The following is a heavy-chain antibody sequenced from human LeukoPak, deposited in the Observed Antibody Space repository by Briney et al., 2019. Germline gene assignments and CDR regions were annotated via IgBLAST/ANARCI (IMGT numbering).Heavy chain of an antibody. CDR1: GNTFTAYC. D-gene: IGHD1-26*01. CDR2: INPKSGGT. J-gene: IGHJ4*02. Sequence: ASVKVSCKTSGNTFTAYCVHWVRQAPGQGLEWMGWINPKSGGTIYAQKFQGRVTVTRDTSISTAYMELSSLTSDDTALYYCARDSGEGKVGAFTGIGYWGQGTLVTVSS. V-gene: IGHV1-2*02. CDR3: ARDSGEGKVGAFTGIGY.